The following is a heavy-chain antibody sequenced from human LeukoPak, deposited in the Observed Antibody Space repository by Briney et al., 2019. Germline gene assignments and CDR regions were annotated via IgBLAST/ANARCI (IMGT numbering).Heavy chain of an antibody. CDR1: DYSISSGHY. CDR2: IYHSGST. V-gene: IGHV4-38-2*02. CDR3: ARGGESYYAVVRP. D-gene: IGHD1-26*01. J-gene: IGHJ5*02. Sequence: SETLSLTCTVSDYSISSGHYWGWIRQPPGKGLEWIGSIYHSGSTYYNPSLKSRVTISVDTSKNQFSLKLSSVTAADTAVYYCARGGESYYAVVRPWGQGTLVTESS.